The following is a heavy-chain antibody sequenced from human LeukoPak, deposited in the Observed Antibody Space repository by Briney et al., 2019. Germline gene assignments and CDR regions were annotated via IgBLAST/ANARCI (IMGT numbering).Heavy chain of an antibody. V-gene: IGHV3-43*02. CDR1: GFTFDDYA. CDR2: ITGDGSGT. Sequence: PGGSLRLSCAASGFTFDDYAMHWVRQAPGKGLEWVSLITGDGSGTYYADSVEGRFTISRDNSKNTLYLQMNSLRAEDTAVYYCAKITEAYFLVEGPDYWGQGTLVTVSS. J-gene: IGHJ4*02. CDR3: AKITEAYFLVEGPDY. D-gene: IGHD3-9*01.